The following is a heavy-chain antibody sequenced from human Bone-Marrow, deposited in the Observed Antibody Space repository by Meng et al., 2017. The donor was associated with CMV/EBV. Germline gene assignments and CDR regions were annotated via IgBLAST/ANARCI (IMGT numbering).Heavy chain of an antibody. CDR2: ISGSGGST. D-gene: IGHD3-10*01. J-gene: IGHJ4*02. Sequence: GESLKISCSASGFTFSSYAMSWVRQAPGKGLEWVSAISGSGGSTYYADSVKGRFTISRDNSKNTLYLQMNSLRAEDTAVYYCARDKGFGELPDYWGQGTLVTVSS. V-gene: IGHV3-23*01. CDR3: ARDKGFGELPDY. CDR1: GFTFSSYA.